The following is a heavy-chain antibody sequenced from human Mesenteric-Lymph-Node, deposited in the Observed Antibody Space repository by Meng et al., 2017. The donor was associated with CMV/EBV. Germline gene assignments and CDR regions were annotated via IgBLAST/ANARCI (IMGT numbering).Heavy chain of an antibody. J-gene: IGHJ4*02. Sequence: GESLKISCAASGFTFSNAWMSWVRQAPGKGLEWVGFIRSKAFGGTTEYATSIKGRFTISRDDSKTIAYLQMNSLKTEDTAVYYCSGGVGSTWYQGFWGQGTLVTVSS. V-gene: IGHV3-22*01. CDR2: IRSKAFGGTT. CDR1: GFTFSNAW. D-gene: IGHD6-13*01. CDR3: SGGVGSTWYQGF.